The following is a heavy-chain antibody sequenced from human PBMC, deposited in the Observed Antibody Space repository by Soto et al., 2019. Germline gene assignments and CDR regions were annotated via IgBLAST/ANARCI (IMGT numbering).Heavy chain of an antibody. CDR1: GFTFTNYW. V-gene: IGHV3-74*01. D-gene: IGHD2-2*01. J-gene: IGHJ4*02. CDR3: SREFSTSSPYYFDY. Sequence: EVQLVESGGGLVQPGGSLRLSCAASGFTFTNYWMHWVRQAPGQGLVWVSRINSDGSVTNYADSVKGRFTTSRDNANNTSYLLVNSLRAEETAVYYCSREFSTSSPYYFDYWGTGTQVNVSS. CDR2: INSDGSVT.